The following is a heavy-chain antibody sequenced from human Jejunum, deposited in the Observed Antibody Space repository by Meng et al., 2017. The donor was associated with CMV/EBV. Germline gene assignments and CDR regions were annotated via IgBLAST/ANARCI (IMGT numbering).Heavy chain of an antibody. CDR3: ATSTATTSNYRRVWNL. Sequence: TFSTYAIGWVRQAPGQGLEWMGGIVPIFGRPTYAQKFQGRVTITADRSTSTVYLELTSLRSDDTAVYYCATSTATTSNYRRVWNLWGQGTEVTVSS. D-gene: IGHD1-1*01. CDR2: IVPIFGRP. J-gene: IGHJ4*02. V-gene: IGHV1-69*06. CDR1: TFSTYA.